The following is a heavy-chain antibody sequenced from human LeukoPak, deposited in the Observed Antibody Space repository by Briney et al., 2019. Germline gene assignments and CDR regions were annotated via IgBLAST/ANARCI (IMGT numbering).Heavy chain of an antibody. CDR1: GFTFSNYA. Sequence: GGSLRLSCAASGFTFSNYAMSWVRQAPGKGLEWVSAISGSGGRTYYADSVKGRFTISRDNSKNTLNLQMNSLRAEDTAVYYCARGASGYDGKSNWFDPWGQGTLVTVSS. D-gene: IGHD4-23*01. CDR2: ISGSGGRT. CDR3: ARGASGYDGKSNWFDP. V-gene: IGHV3-23*01. J-gene: IGHJ5*02.